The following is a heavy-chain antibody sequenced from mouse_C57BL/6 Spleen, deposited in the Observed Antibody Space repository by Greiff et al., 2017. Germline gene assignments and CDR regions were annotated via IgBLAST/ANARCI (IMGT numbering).Heavy chain of an antibody. Sequence: EVQLQQSVAELVRPGASVKLSCTASGFNIKNTYMHWVKQRPEQGLEWIGRIDPANGNTKYAPKFQGKATITADTSSNTAYLQLSSLTSEDTAIYYCARPLSTMVTGYYYAMDYWGQGTSVTVSS. CDR1: GFNIKNTY. CDR2: IDPANGNT. D-gene: IGHD2-2*01. CDR3: ARPLSTMVTGYYYAMDY. J-gene: IGHJ4*01. V-gene: IGHV14-3*01.